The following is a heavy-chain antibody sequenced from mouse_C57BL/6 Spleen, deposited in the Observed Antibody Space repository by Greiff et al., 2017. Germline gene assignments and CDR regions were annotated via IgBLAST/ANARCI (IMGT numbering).Heavy chain of an antibody. V-gene: IGHV5-6*02. J-gene: IGHJ3*01. CDR1: GFTFSSYG. D-gene: IGHD1-1*01. CDR3: AREGLDYYGSSYDWFAY. CDR2: ISSGGSYT. Sequence: EVMLVESGGDLVKPGGSLTLSCAASGFTFSSYGMSWVRQTPDKRLEWVATISSGGSYTYYPDCVTGRFTISSDNAKNTLYLQMSSLKSEDTAMYYCAREGLDYYGSSYDWFAYWGQGTLVTVSA.